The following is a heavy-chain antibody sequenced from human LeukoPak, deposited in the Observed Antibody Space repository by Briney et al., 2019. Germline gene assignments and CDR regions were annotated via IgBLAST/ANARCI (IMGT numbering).Heavy chain of an antibody. CDR1: GGSFSGYY. D-gene: IGHD2-2*01. Sequence: PSETLSLTCAVYGGSFSGYYWSWIRQPPGKGLEWIGEINHSGSTNYNPSLKSRVTISVGTSKNQFSLKLSSVTAADTAVYYCAREVVPAAMFDYWGQGTLVTVSS. J-gene: IGHJ4*02. CDR3: AREVVPAAMFDY. V-gene: IGHV4-34*01. CDR2: INHSGST.